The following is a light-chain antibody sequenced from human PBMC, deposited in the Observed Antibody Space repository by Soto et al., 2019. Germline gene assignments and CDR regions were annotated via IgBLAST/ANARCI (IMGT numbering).Light chain of an antibody. Sequence: QSVLTQSPSASGTPGQRVTISCSGSSSNIGSNTVNWYQQLPGAAPKLLIYSNNQRPSGVPDRFSGSKSGTSASLAISGLQSEDEADYYCAAWDDSLNGLYVFGTGTKPTVL. J-gene: IGLJ1*01. CDR1: SSNIGSNT. CDR3: AAWDDSLNGLYV. CDR2: SNN. V-gene: IGLV1-44*01.